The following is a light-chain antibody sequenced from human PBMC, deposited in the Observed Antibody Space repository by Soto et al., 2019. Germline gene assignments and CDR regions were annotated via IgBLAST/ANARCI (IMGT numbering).Light chain of an antibody. CDR1: LGIGNW. CDR3: QQSHSTPLT. V-gene: IGKV1-12*01. CDR2: AAS. J-gene: IGKJ4*01. Sequence: GDRVTITRLASLGIGNWLAWYQQKPGKAPKLLISAASSLQGGVPSRFSGSGSGTDFTLTISSLQPEDVATYYCQQSHSTPLTFGGGTKVDIK.